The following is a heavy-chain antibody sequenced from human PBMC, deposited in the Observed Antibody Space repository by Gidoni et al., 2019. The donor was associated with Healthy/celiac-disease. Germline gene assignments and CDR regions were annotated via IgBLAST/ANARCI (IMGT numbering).Heavy chain of an antibody. D-gene: IGHD3-3*01. CDR1: GGSISSYY. J-gene: IGHJ6*02. CDR3: ARDRMAGDLWSGYSYYYYGMDV. CDR2: IYYSGST. Sequence: QVHLQESGPGLVKPSETLSLTCTVSGGSISSYYCSWIRQPPGKGLEWIGYIYYSGSTNYNPALKSRVTISVDTSKNQFSLKLSSVTAADTAVYYCARDRMAGDLWSGYSYYYYGMDVWGQGTTVTVSS. V-gene: IGHV4-59*01.